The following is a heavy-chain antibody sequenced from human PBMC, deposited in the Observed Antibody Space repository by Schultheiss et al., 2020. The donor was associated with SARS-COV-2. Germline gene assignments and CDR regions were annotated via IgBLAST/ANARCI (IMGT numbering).Heavy chain of an antibody. D-gene: IGHD5-12*01. V-gene: IGHV4-34*01. CDR3: ARDADSGYDWYFDY. J-gene: IGHJ4*02. CDR2: INHSGST. CDR1: GGSFSGYY. Sequence: SETLSLTCTVYGGSFSGYYWSWIRQPPGKGLEWIGEINHSGSTNYNPSLKSRVTISVDTSKNQFSLKLSSVTAADTAVYYCARDADSGYDWYFDYWGQGTLVTVSS.